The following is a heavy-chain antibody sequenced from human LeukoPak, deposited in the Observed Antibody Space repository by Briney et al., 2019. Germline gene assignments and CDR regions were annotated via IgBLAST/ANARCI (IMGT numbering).Heavy chain of an antibody. V-gene: IGHV1-2*02. CDR1: GYTFTGYY. J-gene: IGHJ4*02. Sequence: ASVKVSCKASGYTFTGYYMHWVRQAPGQGLEWMGWINPNSGGTNYAQKCQGRVTMTRDTSISTAYMELSRLRSDDTAVYYCARVGHSGSWNLFDYWGQGTLVTVSS. CDR2: INPNSGGT. D-gene: IGHD1-26*01. CDR3: ARVGHSGSWNLFDY.